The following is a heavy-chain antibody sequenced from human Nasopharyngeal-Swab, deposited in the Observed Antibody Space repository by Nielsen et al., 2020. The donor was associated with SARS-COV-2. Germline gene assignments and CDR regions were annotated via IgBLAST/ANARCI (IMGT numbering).Heavy chain of an antibody. V-gene: IGHV3-9*01. D-gene: IGHD5-18*01. CDR1: GFTFDDYA. CDR3: AKDRSVIGAMGGPLDH. Sequence: SLKISCAASGFTFDDYAMHWVRQVPGKGLEWVSGIRWNSDTIGYADSVKGRFTISRDNAKNSLYLQMNSVRAEDTALYYCAKDRSVIGAMGGPLDHWGQGTLVTVSS. J-gene: IGHJ4*02. CDR2: IRWNSDTI.